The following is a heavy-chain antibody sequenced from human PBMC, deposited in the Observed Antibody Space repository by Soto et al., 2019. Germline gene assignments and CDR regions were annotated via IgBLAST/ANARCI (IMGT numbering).Heavy chain of an antibody. D-gene: IGHD3-10*01. J-gene: IGHJ4*02. CDR1: GFTFSSYG. Sequence: GGSLRLSCAASGFTFSSYGMHWVRQAPGKGLEWVAVIWYDGSNKYYADSVKGRFTISRDNSKNTLYLQMNSLRAEDTAVYYCSLFGEGFDYWGQGTLVTVSS. V-gene: IGHV3-33*01. CDR2: IWYDGSNK. CDR3: SLFGEGFDY.